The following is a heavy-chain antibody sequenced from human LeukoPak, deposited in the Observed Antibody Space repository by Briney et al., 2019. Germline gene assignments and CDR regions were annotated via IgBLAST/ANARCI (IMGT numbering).Heavy chain of an antibody. CDR3: ARVCPDITMVRGVITYYFDY. Sequence: SETLSLTCTVFGGSISSSSYFWGWIRQPAGKGLEWIGRIYTSGSTNYNPSLKSRVTMSVDTSKNQFSLKLSSVTAADTAVYYCARVCPDITMVRGVITYYFDYWGQGTLVTVSS. CDR2: IYTSGST. J-gene: IGHJ4*02. V-gene: IGHV4-61*02. D-gene: IGHD3-10*01. CDR1: GGSISSSSYF.